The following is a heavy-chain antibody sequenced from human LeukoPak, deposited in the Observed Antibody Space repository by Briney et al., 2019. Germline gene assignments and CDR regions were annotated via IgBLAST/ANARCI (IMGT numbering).Heavy chain of an antibody. D-gene: IGHD3-3*01. CDR3: ARFSFFDFWSGFYFDY. CDR1: GGSFSGYY. Sequence: SETLPLTCAVYGGSFSGYYWGWIRRSPGKGLEWVGEIDGGGSGSANYNPSLKSRVTISVDRSKNQFLLRLTSVTAADTAVYYCARFSFFDFWSGFYFDYWGQGTLVTVSS. J-gene: IGHJ4*02. CDR2: IDGGGSGSA. V-gene: IGHV4-34*01.